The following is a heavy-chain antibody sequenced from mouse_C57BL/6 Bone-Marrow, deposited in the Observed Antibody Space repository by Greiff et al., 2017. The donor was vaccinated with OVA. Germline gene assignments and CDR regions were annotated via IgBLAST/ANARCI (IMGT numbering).Heavy chain of an antibody. D-gene: IGHD1-1*01. CDR2: INPNNGGT. V-gene: IGHV1-22*01. CDR3: ARSQCDYNGRSYFDY. Sequence: VQLQQSGPELVKPGASVKMSCKASGYTFTDYNMHWVKQSHGKSLEWIGYINPNNGGTSYNQKFKGKATLTVNKSSSTAYMELRSLTSENTAVSYSARSQCDYNGRSYFDYWGPGTTLTVSS. CDR1: GYTFTDYN. J-gene: IGHJ2*01.